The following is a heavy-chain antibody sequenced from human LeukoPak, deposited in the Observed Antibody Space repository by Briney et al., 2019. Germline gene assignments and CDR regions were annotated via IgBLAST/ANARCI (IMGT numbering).Heavy chain of an antibody. CDR2: ISSNGDST. Sequence: GGSLRLSCSASGFTFNIFPMHWVRQAPGKGLEYVSAISSNGDSTYYADSVKGRFTISRDNSRNTLSLQMSSLRAEDTAVYYCARGTTAGLFYWGQGTLATVSS. V-gene: IGHV3-64D*06. CDR1: GFTFNIFP. CDR3: ARGTTAGLFY. J-gene: IGHJ4*02. D-gene: IGHD6-13*01.